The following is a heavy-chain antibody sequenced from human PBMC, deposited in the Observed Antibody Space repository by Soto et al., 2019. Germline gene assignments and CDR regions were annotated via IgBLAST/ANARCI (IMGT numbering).Heavy chain of an antibody. V-gene: IGHV4-4*02. D-gene: IGHD3-22*01. CDR1: GGSISSSNW. J-gene: IGHJ2*01. CDR3: ARAPPVYDSSGYPRGEYFDL. CDR2: IYQSGYT. Sequence: QMQLQESGPGLVKPSGTLSLTCAVSGGSISSSNWWSWVRQPPGKGLEWIGEIYQSGYTNYNPSLKSRVTISVDKSKTQFSLKLSSVTAADTAVYYCARAPPVYDSSGYPRGEYFDLWGRGTLVTVSS.